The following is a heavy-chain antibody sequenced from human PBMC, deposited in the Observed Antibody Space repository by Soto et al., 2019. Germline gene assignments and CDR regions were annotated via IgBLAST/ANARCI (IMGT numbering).Heavy chain of an antibody. D-gene: IGHD2-15*01. J-gene: IGHJ4*02. Sequence: QVQLQESGPGLVKPSGTRSLTCVVSGASISSNNWWSWVRQPPGKGLEWIGEIYHSGTTSYNPSLKSRVTMSVDQSKNQFSLKVTSVTAADTAVYFCVKDGRGHPYYSDNWGQGTLVTVSS. CDR1: GASISSNNW. CDR2: IYHSGTT. V-gene: IGHV4-4*02. CDR3: VKDGRGHPYYSDN.